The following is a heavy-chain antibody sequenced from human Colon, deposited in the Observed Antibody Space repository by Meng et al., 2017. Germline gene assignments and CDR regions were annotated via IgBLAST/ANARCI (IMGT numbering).Heavy chain of an antibody. Sequence: SETLSLTCTVSGYSISSANWWIWVRQSPGKGLEWIGEVYHSGSTNYNPSLKSRVTMSVDRSKNQFSLNVSSMTAADTAVYYCARASYDYKNANVPHSMDVWGQGTTVTVSS. CDR2: VYHSGST. J-gene: IGHJ6*02. CDR1: GYSISSANW. D-gene: IGHD4-11*01. CDR3: ARASYDYKNANVPHSMDV. V-gene: IGHV4-4*02.